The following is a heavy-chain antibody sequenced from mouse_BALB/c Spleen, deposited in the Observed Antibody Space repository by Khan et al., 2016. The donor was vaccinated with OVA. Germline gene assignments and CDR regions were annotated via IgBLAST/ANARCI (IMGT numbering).Heavy chain of an antibody. D-gene: IGHD2-3*01. V-gene: IGHV1S137*01. Sequence: QVQLQQSGPELVRPGVSVKISCTGPDYTFTDYPMHWVQQSHVKSLAWIGAVSTYYGNTNYNQTFKGKAIMTVDKSSSTAYMELARLTSEDSAIYYCARDDGYSLFAYWGQGTLVTVSA. J-gene: IGHJ3*01. CDR2: VSTYYGNT. CDR3: ARDDGYSLFAY. CDR1: DYTFTDYP.